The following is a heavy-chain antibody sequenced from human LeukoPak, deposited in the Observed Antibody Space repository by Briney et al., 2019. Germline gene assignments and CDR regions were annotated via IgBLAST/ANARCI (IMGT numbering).Heavy chain of an antibody. CDR3: ARVKTLGYCSSTSCAVGC. V-gene: IGHV3-74*01. J-gene: IGHJ4*02. CDR1: GFTFSSYW. D-gene: IGHD2-2*01. Sequence: GGSLRLSCAASGFTFSSYWMHWVRQAPGKGLVWVSRINSDGSSTSYADYVKGRFTISRDNAKNSLYLQMNSLRAEDTAVYYCARVKTLGYCSSTSCAVGCWGQGTLVTVSS. CDR2: INSDGSST.